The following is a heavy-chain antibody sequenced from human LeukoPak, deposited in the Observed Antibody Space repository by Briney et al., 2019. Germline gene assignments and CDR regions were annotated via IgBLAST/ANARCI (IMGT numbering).Heavy chain of an antibody. CDR3: VRLRRSSATGGYYYYYDY. J-gene: IGHJ4*02. Sequence: GGSLRLSCGASGFTFSSFSMNWVRQAPGKGLEWVSSITPTSSYIYYADSVRGRFTISRDNAKNSLFLQMDSLSAENTAVYYCVRLRRSSATGGYYYYYDYWGQGILVTVSS. CDR2: ITPTSSYI. D-gene: IGHD3-22*01. V-gene: IGHV3-21*01. CDR1: GFTFSSFS.